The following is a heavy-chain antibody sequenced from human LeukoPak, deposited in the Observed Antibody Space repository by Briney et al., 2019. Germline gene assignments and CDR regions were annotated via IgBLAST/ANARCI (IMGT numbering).Heavy chain of an antibody. J-gene: IGHJ4*02. D-gene: IGHD5-18*01. CDR2: IYCNGST. V-gene: IGHV4-59*02. CDR1: GGSVMSYY. CDR3: ARSGGGYTATILGYFFDY. Sequence: SETLSLTCTVSGGSVMSYYWSWIRQPPGKRLEWLGYIYCNGSTNFHPSLKSRLTISVDTSKNQFSLKLTSVTAADTAVYYCARSGGGYTATILGYFFDYWGQGALVTVSS.